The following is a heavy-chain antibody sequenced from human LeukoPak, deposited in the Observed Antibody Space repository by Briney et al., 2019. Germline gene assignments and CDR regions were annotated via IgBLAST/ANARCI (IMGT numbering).Heavy chain of an antibody. V-gene: IGHV3-74*01. D-gene: IGHD3-3*01. Sequence: GGSLRLSCAASGFTFSSYWMHWVRQAPGKGPVWLARINSDGYSISYADSVKGRFTISRDNSENTLYLQMNSLRAEDTAVYYCAKNYDFWSGPYYMDVWGKGTTVTVSS. CDR3: AKNYDFWSGPYYMDV. CDR1: GFTFSSYW. CDR2: INSDGYSI. J-gene: IGHJ6*03.